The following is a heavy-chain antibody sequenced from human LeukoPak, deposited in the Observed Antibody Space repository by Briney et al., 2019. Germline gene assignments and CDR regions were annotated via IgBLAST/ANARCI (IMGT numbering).Heavy chain of an antibody. V-gene: IGHV3-74*01. CDR2: INSDGSST. Sequence: GGSLRLSCAASGFTFSSYWMHWVRQVPGKGLVWVSRINSDGSSTSYADSVKGRFTISRDNAKNTLYAQMNSLRAEDTAVYYCSTGSGHAFDIWGRGAMVTVSS. CDR3: STGSGHAFDI. D-gene: IGHD3-10*01. CDR1: GFTFSSYW. J-gene: IGHJ3*02.